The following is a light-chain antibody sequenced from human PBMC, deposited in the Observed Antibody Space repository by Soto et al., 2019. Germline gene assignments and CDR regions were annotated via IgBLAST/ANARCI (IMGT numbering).Light chain of an antibody. J-gene: IGLJ1*01. CDR1: SSDVGGYNY. CDR2: EVT. V-gene: IGLV2-8*01. CDR3: CSYVGSNNYV. Sequence: ALTQPPSASGSPGQSVAISCTGTSSDVGGYNYVSWYQQYPGKAPKLIMYEVTKRPSGVPDRFSGSKSGNTASLTVSGLQAKDEADYYCCSYVGSNNYVFGTGTTFTV.